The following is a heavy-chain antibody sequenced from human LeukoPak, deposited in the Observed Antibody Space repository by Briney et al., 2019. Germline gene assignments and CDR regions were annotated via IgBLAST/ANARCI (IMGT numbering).Heavy chain of an antibody. CDR1: GGSFSGYY. CDR3: ARLFRFDP. J-gene: IGHJ5*02. V-gene: IGHV4-34*01. Sequence: SETLSLTCAVYGGSFSGYYWSWIRQPPGKGPEWIGEINHSGSTNYNPSLKSRVTISVDTSKNQFSLKLSSVTAADTAVYYCARLFRFDPWGQGTLVTVSS. CDR2: INHSGST.